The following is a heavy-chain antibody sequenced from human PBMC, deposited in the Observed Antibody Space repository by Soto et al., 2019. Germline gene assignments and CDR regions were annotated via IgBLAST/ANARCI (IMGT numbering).Heavy chain of an antibody. CDR2: ISSSSSYI. D-gene: IGHD2-21*01. CDR1: GFTFSSYS. V-gene: IGHV3-21*01. J-gene: IGHJ4*02. CDR3: AREGVVVTREPIDY. Sequence: GGSLRLSCAASGFTFSSYSMNWVRQAPGKGLEWVSSISSSSSYIYYADSVKGRFTISRDNAKNSLYLQMNSLRAEDTAVYYCAREGVVVTREPIDYWGQGTLVTVSS.